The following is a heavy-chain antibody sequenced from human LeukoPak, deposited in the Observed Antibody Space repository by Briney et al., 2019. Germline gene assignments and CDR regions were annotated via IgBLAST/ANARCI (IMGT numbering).Heavy chain of an antibody. J-gene: IGHJ5*02. Sequence: GKSLRLSCEASGFTFKNYGMHWVRQAPGKGLEWVAVISYDGNNKYYADSVKGRFTISRDNSKNTLDLQMNSLRVEDTAMYFCAKVPGREGNSGPDLDPWGQGILVIVSS. V-gene: IGHV3-30*18. D-gene: IGHD6-19*01. CDR1: GFTFKNYG. CDR3: AKVPGREGNSGPDLDP. CDR2: ISYDGNNK.